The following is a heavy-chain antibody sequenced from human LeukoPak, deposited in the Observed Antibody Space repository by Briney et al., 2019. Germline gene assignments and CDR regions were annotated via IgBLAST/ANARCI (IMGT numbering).Heavy chain of an antibody. Sequence: GGSLRLSCAASGFTFSSYWMSWVRQAPGKGLEWVANIKQDGREKYYVDSVKGRFTISRDNAKNSLYLQMNSLRAEDTAVYYCVVVITLFDYWGQGTLVTVSS. J-gene: IGHJ4*02. D-gene: IGHD3-22*01. CDR2: IKQDGREK. CDR1: GFTFSSYW. V-gene: IGHV3-7*01. CDR3: VVVITLFDY.